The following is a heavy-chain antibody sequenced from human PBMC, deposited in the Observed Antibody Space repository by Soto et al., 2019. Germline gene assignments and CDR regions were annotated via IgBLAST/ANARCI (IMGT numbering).Heavy chain of an antibody. CDR2: IYSGGST. Sequence: GGSLGLSCAASGFTVSSNYMSWVRQAPGKGLEWVSVIYSGGSTYYADSVKGRFTISRHNSKNTLYLQMNSLRAEDTAVYYCARSVVADYYYYMDVWGKGTTVTVSS. CDR3: ARSVVADYYYYMDV. D-gene: IGHD2-15*01. CDR1: GFTVSSNY. J-gene: IGHJ6*03. V-gene: IGHV3-53*04.